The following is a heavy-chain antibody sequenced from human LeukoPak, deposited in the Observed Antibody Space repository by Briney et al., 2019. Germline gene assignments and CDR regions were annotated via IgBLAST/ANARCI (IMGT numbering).Heavy chain of an antibody. D-gene: IGHD6-13*01. V-gene: IGHV3-23*01. CDR3: AKVPLSQLVLWWFDP. Sequence: GGSLRLSCAASGFTFSSYAMSWVRQAPGKGLEWVSGISGSGGSTYYADSVKGRFTISRDNSKNTLYLHMNSLRAEDTAVYYCAKVPLSQLVLWWFDPWGQGTLVTVSS. CDR1: GFTFSSYA. J-gene: IGHJ5*02. CDR2: ISGSGGST.